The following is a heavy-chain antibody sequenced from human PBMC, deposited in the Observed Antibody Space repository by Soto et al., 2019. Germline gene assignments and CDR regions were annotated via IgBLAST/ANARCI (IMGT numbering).Heavy chain of an antibody. CDR2: IYYSGST. V-gene: IGHV4-59*08. J-gene: IGHJ3*02. CDR3: ARHRIMITFGGVIGETAFDI. CDR1: GGSISSYY. D-gene: IGHD3-16*02. Sequence: PSETLSRTCTVSGGSISSYYWSWIRQPPGKGLDWIGYIYYSGSTNYNPSLKSRVTISVDTSKNQFSLKLSSVTAADTAVYYCARHRIMITFGGVIGETAFDIWGQGTMVTVSS.